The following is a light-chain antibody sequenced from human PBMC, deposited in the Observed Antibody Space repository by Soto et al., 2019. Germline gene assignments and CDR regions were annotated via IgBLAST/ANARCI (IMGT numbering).Light chain of an antibody. CDR3: AAWDDSMNVVV. Sequence: QSVLTQPPSASGTPGQRVTISCSGSSSNIGSNTVNWYQQLPGTAPTLLIYSNNQRPSGVPDRFSGSKSGTSASLAISGLQSEEEADYYCAAWDDSMNVVVFGGGTKLTVL. CDR2: SNN. V-gene: IGLV1-44*01. J-gene: IGLJ2*01. CDR1: SSNIGSNT.